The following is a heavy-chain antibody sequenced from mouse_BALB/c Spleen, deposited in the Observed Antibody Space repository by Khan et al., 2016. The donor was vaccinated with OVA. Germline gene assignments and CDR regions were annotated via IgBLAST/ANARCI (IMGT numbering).Heavy chain of an antibody. CDR3: ARSGCGNLFAY. D-gene: IGHD3-1*01. J-gene: IGHJ3*01. Sequence: QVQLKESGAELVKPGASVKISRKASGYTFTSFYMYWVKQRPGQGLEWIGGINPSNGDTHFYEKFKSKATLTVEKSSTTAYMQFSSLTSEDSAVYYCARSGCGNLFAYWGQGTLVTVSA. V-gene: IGHV1S81*02. CDR1: GYTFTSFY. CDR2: INPSNGDT.